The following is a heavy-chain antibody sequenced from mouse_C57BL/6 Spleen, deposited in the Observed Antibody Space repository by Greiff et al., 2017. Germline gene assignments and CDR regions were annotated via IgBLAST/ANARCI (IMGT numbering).Heavy chain of an antibody. Sequence: VQLQQSGAELVRPGASVKLSCKASGYTFTDYYINWVKQRPGQGLEWIARIYPGSGNTYYNEKFKGKATLTAEKSSSTAYMQLSSLTSEDSAVYFCARERTGTYYFDYWGQGTTLTVSS. CDR2: IYPGSGNT. D-gene: IGHD4-1*01. CDR1: GYTFTDYY. CDR3: ARERTGTYYFDY. V-gene: IGHV1-76*01. J-gene: IGHJ2*01.